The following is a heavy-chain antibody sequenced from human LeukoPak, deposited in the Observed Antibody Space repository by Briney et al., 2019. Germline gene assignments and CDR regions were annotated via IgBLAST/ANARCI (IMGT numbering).Heavy chain of an antibody. J-gene: IGHJ4*02. Sequence: GESLKISCKGSGYSFTNYWIGWVRQMPGKGLEWIGIIYPGDSDIKYSPSFQGQVTISADKSINTAYLQWSSLKASDTAMYYCARHPPGYCTNGVCYGADYWGRGTLVTVSS. CDR2: IYPGDSDI. V-gene: IGHV5-51*01. CDR1: GYSFTNYW. D-gene: IGHD2-8*01. CDR3: ARHPPGYCTNGVCYGADY.